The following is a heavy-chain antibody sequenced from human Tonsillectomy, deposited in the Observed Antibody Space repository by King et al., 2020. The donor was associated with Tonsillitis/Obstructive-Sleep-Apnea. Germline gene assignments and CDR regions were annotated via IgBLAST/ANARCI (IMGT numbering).Heavy chain of an antibody. Sequence: QLQESGPGLVKPSETLSLTCTVSGGSISSYYWSWIRQPPGKGLEWIGYIYYSWSTNYNPSLKSRVTISVDTSKNQVSLKLSSVTAADTAVYYCARDRGNYSYGMDVWGQGTTVTVSS. CDR1: GGSISSYY. V-gene: IGHV4-59*01. D-gene: IGHD3-16*01. CDR3: ARDRGNYSYGMDV. CDR2: IYYSWST. J-gene: IGHJ6*02.